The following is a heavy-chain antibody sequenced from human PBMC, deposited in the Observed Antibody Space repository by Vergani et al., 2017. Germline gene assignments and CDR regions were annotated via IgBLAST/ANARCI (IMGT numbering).Heavy chain of an antibody. Sequence: QVQLQESGPGLVKPSETLSLTCTVSGGSISSYYWSWIRQPAGKGLEWIGRIYTSGSTNYNPSLKSRVTMSVDTSKNQFSLKLSSVTAADTAVYYCAGDGAVIWAAAGRNAFDIWGQGTMVTVSS. CDR1: GGSISSYY. D-gene: IGHD6-13*01. CDR3: AGDGAVIWAAAGRNAFDI. CDR2: IYTSGST. J-gene: IGHJ3*02. V-gene: IGHV4-4*07.